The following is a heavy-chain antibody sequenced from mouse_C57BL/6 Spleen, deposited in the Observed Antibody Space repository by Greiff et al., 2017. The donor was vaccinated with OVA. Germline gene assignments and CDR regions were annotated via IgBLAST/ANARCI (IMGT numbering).Heavy chain of an antibody. CDR2: FYPGGGSI. D-gene: IGHD2-3*01. CDR3: ARHEEGGYDGYFNGDLDV. J-gene: IGHJ1*03. V-gene: IGHV1-62-2*01. CDR1: GYTFTEYT. Sequence: QVQLQQSGAELVKPGASVKLSCKASGYTFTEYTIHWVKQRSGQGLEWIGWFYPGGGSIKYNEKFKDKATLTADKSSSTVYMEISRLTSEDSAVXCCARHEEGGYDGYFNGDLDVWGTGTTVTVSS.